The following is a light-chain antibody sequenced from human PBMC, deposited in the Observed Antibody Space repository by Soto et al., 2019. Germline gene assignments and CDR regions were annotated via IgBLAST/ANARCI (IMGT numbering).Light chain of an antibody. J-gene: IGKJ1*01. Sequence: EIVLTQSPGTLSLSPGERATLSCRASQSVSSNYLAWYQQKHDQAPRLLICGASSRASGIPDRFSGSGSGTDFILTISRLEPEDFAVYYCQQYATTPSGTFGQGTKVEIK. CDR2: GAS. V-gene: IGKV3-20*01. CDR1: QSVSSNY. CDR3: QQYATTPSGT.